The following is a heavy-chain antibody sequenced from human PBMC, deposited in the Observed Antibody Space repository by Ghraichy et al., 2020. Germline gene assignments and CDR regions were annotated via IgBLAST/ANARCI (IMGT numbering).Heavy chain of an antibody. CDR2: ISGSGGST. V-gene: IGHV3-23*01. J-gene: IGHJ3*02. Sequence: GGSLRLSCAASGFTFSSYAMSWVRQAPGKGLEWVSAISGSGGSTYYADSVKGRFTISRDNSKNTLYLQMNSLRAEDTAVYYCAKDQDPYSSSWYGAFDIWGQGTMVTVSS. D-gene: IGHD6-13*01. CDR3: AKDQDPYSSSWYGAFDI. CDR1: GFTFSSYA.